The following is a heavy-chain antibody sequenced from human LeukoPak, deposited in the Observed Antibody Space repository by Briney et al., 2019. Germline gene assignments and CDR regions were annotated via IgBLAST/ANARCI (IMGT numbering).Heavy chain of an antibody. CDR1: GYSFTSYW. CDR2: INPGDSDT. CDR3: AKGLGYCRSTSCYNYYFGMDV. D-gene: IGHD2-2*01. Sequence: GESLKISCKGSGYSFTSYWIGWVRQMPGKGLEWMGIINPGDSDTRYSPSFQGQVTISADKSISTAYLQWSSLKASDTAMYYCAKGLGYCRSTSCYNYYFGMDVWGQGTTVTVSS. V-gene: IGHV5-51*01. J-gene: IGHJ6*02.